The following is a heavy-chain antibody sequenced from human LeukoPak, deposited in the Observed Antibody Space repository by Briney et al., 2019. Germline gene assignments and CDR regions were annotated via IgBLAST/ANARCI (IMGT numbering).Heavy chain of an antibody. D-gene: IGHD3-22*01. V-gene: IGHV4-31*03. CDR2: IYYSGST. Sequence: SETLSLTCTVSGGSISSGGYYWSWIRQHPGTGLEWIGYIYYSGSTYYNPSLKSRVTISVDTSKNQFSLKLSSVTAADTAVYYCARVTRYYDSSGYSFDYWGQGTLVTVSS. CDR1: GGSISSGGYY. J-gene: IGHJ4*02. CDR3: ARVTRYYDSSGYSFDY.